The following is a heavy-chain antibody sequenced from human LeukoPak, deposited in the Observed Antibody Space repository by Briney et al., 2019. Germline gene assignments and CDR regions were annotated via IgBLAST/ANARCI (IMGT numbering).Heavy chain of an antibody. CDR3: ARGHDSSAKGAFDI. CDR2: IYYSGST. Sequence: SETLSLTCTVSGGSISSGGYYWSWIRQHPGKGLEWIGYIYYSGSTYYNPSLKSRVTISVDTSKNQFSLKLSSVTAADTAVYYCARGHDSSAKGAFDIWGQGTMVTVPS. V-gene: IGHV4-31*03. CDR1: GGSISSGGYY. D-gene: IGHD3-22*01. J-gene: IGHJ3*02.